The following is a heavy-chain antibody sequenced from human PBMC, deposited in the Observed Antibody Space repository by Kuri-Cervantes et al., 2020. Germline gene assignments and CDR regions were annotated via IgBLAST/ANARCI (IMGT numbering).Heavy chain of an antibody. CDR2: ISAYNGNT. J-gene: IGHJ4*02. D-gene: IGHD3-22*01. CDR1: GYTFTSYG. V-gene: IGHV1-18*01. Sequence: ASVKVSCKASGYTFTSYGISWVRQAPGQGLEWMGRISAYNGNTNYAQKLQGRVTMTTDTSTSTAYMELRSLRSDDTAVYYCARDEPHYYDSSGYYFDWGQGTLVTVSS. CDR3: ARDEPHYYDSSGYYFD.